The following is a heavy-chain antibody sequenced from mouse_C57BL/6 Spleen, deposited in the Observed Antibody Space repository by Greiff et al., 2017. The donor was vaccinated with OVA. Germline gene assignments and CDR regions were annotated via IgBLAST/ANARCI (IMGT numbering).Heavy chain of an antibody. D-gene: IGHD2-4*01. CDR3: ARRENDYFYFDY. CDR1: GYAFSSYW. CDR2: SYTGDGDT. V-gene: IGHV1-80*01. Sequence: QVQLQQSGAELVKPGASVKISCKASGYAFSSYWMNWVKQRPGTGIEWIGQSYTGDGDTNYNGKLKGRATLTADKSSSTAYMQLSSLTSEDSAVYFCARRENDYFYFDYWGQGTTLTVSS. J-gene: IGHJ2*01.